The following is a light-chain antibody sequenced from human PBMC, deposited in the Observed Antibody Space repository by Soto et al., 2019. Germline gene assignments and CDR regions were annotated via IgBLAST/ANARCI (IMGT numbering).Light chain of an antibody. CDR2: EVN. Sequence: QSVLAQPPSASGSPGQSVTISCTGTSSDICGYNYVSWYQHHPGKAPELIIYEVNKRPSGVPGRFSGSKPGNTASLTVSRLQTEDEADYYCSSYAGSNNFVFGTGTKVTV. V-gene: IGLV2-8*01. J-gene: IGLJ1*01. CDR1: SSDICGYNY. CDR3: SSYAGSNNFV.